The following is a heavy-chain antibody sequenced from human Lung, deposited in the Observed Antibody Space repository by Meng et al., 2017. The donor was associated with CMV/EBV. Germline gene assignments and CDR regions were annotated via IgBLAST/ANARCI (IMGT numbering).Heavy chain of an antibody. Sequence: SXTLSLXCAVYGESLSGYYWTWSRQPPGKGLEWIGEISHSGTTNYNPSLKSRVFISVDTSKNQLSLNLTPVTAADTAVYYCARARLSSLSMDCWGQGTPVTVSS. CDR2: ISHSGTT. V-gene: IGHV4-34*01. J-gene: IGHJ4*03. CDR1: GESLSGYY. CDR3: ARARLSSLSMDC. D-gene: IGHD2/OR15-2a*01.